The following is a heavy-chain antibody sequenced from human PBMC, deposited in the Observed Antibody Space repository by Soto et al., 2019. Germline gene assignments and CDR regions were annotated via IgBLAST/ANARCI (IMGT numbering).Heavy chain of an antibody. V-gene: IGHV1-18*01. CDR1: RHTFTSDG. CDR2: ISAYNVNT. D-gene: IGHD7-27*01. Sequence: QVQLVQSGAEVKKPGASVKFSCKASRHTFTSDGISRVRQAPGQGLEWMGWISAYNVNTNYAQKLQGRVPMTTDTSTSTDYKEQRSLRSDDTAVYYRARYLDPNWGYACYYGMAFWGQGTPVTVAS. J-gene: IGHJ6*02. CDR3: ARYLDPNWGYACYYGMAF.